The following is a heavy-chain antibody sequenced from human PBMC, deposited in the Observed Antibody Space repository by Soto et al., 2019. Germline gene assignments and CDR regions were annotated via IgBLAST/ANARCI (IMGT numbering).Heavy chain of an antibody. CDR3: ARVEVWYSSSWYQPNWFDP. CDR2: IIPIFGTA. V-gene: IGHV1-69*12. CDR1: GGTFSSYA. D-gene: IGHD6-13*01. J-gene: IGHJ5*02. Sequence: QVQLVQSGAEVKKPGSSVKVSCKASGGTFSSYAISWVRQAPGQGLEWMGGIIPIFGTANYAKKFQGRVRITADESTSTAYMQLCSLRSEDTAVYYCARVEVWYSSSWYQPNWFDPWGQGTLVTVSS.